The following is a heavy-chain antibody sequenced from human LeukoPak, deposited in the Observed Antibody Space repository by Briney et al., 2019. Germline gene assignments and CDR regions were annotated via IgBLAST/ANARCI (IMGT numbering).Heavy chain of an antibody. Sequence: PSGTLSLTCTVSGGSISSYYWSWIRQPPGNGLEWIGYIYYSGSTNYNPSLRSRVTISVDTSKNQFSLKLSSVTAADTAVYYCARGGGYLYYFDYWGQGTLVTVSS. J-gene: IGHJ4*02. D-gene: IGHD5-12*01. CDR3: ARGGGYLYYFDY. V-gene: IGHV4-59*01. CDR1: GGSISSYY. CDR2: IYYSGST.